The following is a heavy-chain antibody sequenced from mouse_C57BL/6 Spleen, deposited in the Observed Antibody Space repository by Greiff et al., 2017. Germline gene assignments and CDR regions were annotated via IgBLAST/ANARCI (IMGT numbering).Heavy chain of an antibody. CDR2: INPGSGGT. D-gene: IGHD1-1*01. CDR3: ARYYGSSYGWYFDV. Sequence: VQLQQSGAELVRPGTSVKVSCKASGYAFTNYLIEWVKQRPGQGLEWIGVINPGSGGTNYNEKFKGKATLTADKSSSTAYMQLSSLTSEDSAVYFGARYYGSSYGWYFDVWGTGTTVTVSS. J-gene: IGHJ1*03. CDR1: GYAFTNYL. V-gene: IGHV1-54*01.